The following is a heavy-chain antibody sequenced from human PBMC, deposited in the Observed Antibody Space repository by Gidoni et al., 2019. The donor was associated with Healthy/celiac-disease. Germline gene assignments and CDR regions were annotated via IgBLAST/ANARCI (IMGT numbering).Heavy chain of an antibody. CDR1: GYSFTSYW. CDR2: IDPSDSYT. CDR3: ARHGYCSGGSCYAQGD. D-gene: IGHD2-15*01. V-gene: IGHV5-10-1*01. J-gene: IGHJ4*02. Sequence: EVQLVQSGAEVKKHGESLRISCTGSGYSFTSYWISWVRQMPGKGLEWMGRIDPSDSYTNYRPSFQGHVTISADKPISTAYLQWSSLKASDTAMYYCARHGYCSGGSCYAQGDWGQGTLVTVSS.